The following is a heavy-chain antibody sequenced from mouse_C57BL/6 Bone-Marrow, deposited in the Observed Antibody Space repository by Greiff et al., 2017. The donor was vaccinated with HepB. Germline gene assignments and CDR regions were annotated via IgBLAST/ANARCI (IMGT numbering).Heavy chain of an antibody. Sequence: VQLQQSGPELVKPGDSVKISCKASGYSFTGYFMNWVMQSHGKSLEWIGRINPYNGDTFYNQKFKGKATLTVDKSSSTAHMELRSLTSEDSAVYYCARSRWVLAWFAYWGQGTLVTVSA. CDR3: ARSRWVLAWFAY. J-gene: IGHJ3*01. V-gene: IGHV1-20*01. D-gene: IGHD2-3*01. CDR2: INPYNGDT. CDR1: GYSFTGYF.